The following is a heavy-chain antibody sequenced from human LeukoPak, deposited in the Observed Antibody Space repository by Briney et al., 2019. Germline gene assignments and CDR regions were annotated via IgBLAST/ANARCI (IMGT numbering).Heavy chain of an antibody. J-gene: IGHJ4*02. CDR3: AKDKVGGSWETFDY. D-gene: IGHD6-13*01. CDR2: ISYDGSNK. Sequence: HTGGSLRLSCAASGFTFSSYGMHWVRQAPGKGLEWVAVISYDGSNKYYADSVKGRFTISRDNSKNTLYLQMNGLRAEDTAVYYCAKDKVGGSWETFDYWGQGTLVTVSS. V-gene: IGHV3-30*18. CDR1: GFTFSSYG.